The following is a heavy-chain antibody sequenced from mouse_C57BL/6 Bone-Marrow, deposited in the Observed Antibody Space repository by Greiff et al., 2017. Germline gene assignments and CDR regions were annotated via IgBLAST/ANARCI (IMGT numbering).Heavy chain of an antibody. CDR2: IHPNSGST. J-gene: IGHJ2*01. CDR1: GYTFTSYW. Sequence: QVQLQQPGAELVKPGASVKLSCKASGYTFTSYWMHWVKQRPGQGLEWIGMIHPNSGSTKYNEKFKRKATLPIDKSSSPAYMQLSSLTSEDSAFYYCARSDGTPYFDYWGQGTTLTVSS. V-gene: IGHV1-64*01. D-gene: IGHD4-1*01. CDR3: ARSDGTPYFDY.